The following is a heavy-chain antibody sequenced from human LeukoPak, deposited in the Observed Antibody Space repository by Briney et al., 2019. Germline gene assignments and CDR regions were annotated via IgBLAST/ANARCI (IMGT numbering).Heavy chain of an antibody. CDR2: IDAGNGDT. D-gene: IGHD2-2*01. V-gene: IGHV1-3*01. CDR1: GYTFSDYA. J-gene: IGHJ4*02. Sequence: ASVTVSFKASGYTFSDYAMHWVRQAPGQRFEWMGWIDAGNGDTRYSQKFQGRVTITRDTSASTAYIELRSLRSEDTAMYYCARGSTSDWPLDHWGQETLVTISS. CDR3: ARGSTSDWPLDH.